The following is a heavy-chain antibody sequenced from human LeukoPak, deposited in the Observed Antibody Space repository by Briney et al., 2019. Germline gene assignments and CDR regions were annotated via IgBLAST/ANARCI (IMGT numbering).Heavy chain of an antibody. CDR1: GYSFTSYW. J-gene: IGHJ6*02. Sequence: EESLKISCKGSGYSFTSYWISWVRQMPGKGLEWMGRIDPSDSYTNYSPSFQGHVTISADKSISTAYLQWSSLKASDTAMYYCAGNTGGIYYYYYGMDVWGQGTTVTVSS. D-gene: IGHD1-26*01. CDR2: IDPSDSYT. CDR3: AGNTGGIYYYYYGMDV. V-gene: IGHV5-10-1*01.